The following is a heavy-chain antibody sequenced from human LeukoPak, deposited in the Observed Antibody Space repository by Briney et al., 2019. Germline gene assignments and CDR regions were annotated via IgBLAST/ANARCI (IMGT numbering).Heavy chain of an antibody. J-gene: IGHJ6*03. Sequence: PSETLSLTCTVSGDSISNHYWSWIRQPPGKGLEWIGYINYSGSTNYNPSLKSRVTISVDTSKNQFSLKLTSVTAADTAVYYCARTMEGYCSGGSCYQYSYYMDVWGKGTTVTVSS. CDR1: GDSISNHY. CDR3: ARTMEGYCSGGSCYQYSYYMDV. CDR2: INYSGST. D-gene: IGHD2-15*01. V-gene: IGHV4-59*11.